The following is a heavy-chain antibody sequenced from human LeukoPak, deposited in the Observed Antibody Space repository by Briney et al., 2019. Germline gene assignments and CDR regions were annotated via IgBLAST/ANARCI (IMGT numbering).Heavy chain of an antibody. CDR3: ARDYDKAFDY. Sequence: SETLSLTCTVSGASISTYHWSWIRQPAGKGLEWIGRIYSSGSTNYNPSLKSRVTMSVDTSRNQFSLKLSSGTAADTAVYYCARDYDKAFDYWGRGTLVTVSS. D-gene: IGHD3-9*01. CDR1: GASISTYH. J-gene: IGHJ4*02. CDR2: IYSSGST. V-gene: IGHV4-4*07.